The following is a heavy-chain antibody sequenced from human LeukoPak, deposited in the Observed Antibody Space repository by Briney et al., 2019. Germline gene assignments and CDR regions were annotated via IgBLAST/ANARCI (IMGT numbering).Heavy chain of an antibody. CDR3: ARDEYPYGGRTHPYFFDY. CDR1: GGSISSSNDY. Sequence: PSETRSLTCTVSGGSISSSNDYWGWIRQPPGKGLEGIGSIYYSGSTYYNPSPKSRVTISVDTSKIQFSLKLNSVTAADTAVYYCARDEYPYGGRTHPYFFDYWGQGTLVTVSS. J-gene: IGHJ4*02. CDR2: IYYSGST. D-gene: IGHD3-10*01. V-gene: IGHV4-39*07.